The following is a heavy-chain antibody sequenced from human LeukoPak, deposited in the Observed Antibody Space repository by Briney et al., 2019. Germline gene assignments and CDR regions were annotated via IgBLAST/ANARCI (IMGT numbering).Heavy chain of an antibody. V-gene: IGHV3-21*01. CDR1: GFTFSSYS. CDR3: AKLLPGIVGATRAEDY. Sequence: RAGGSLRLSCAASGFTFSSYSMNWVRQAPGKGLEWVSSISSSSSSYIYYADSVKGRFTISRDNAKNSLYLQMNSLRAEDTAVYYCAKLLPGIVGATRAEDYWGQGTLVTVSS. J-gene: IGHJ4*02. CDR2: ISSSSSSYI. D-gene: IGHD1-26*01.